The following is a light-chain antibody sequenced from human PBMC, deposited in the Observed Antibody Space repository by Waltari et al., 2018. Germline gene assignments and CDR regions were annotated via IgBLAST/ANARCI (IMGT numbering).Light chain of an antibody. J-gene: IGKJ4*01. Sequence: EIVLTQSPATLSLSPGERATLSCRASQSVSSYVAWYQQKPCQAPRLLIYDASNRATGIPARFSGSGSGTDFTLTISSLEPEDFAVYYCQQRSNWPPFFGGGTKVEIK. CDR2: DAS. CDR3: QQRSNWPPF. CDR1: QSVSSY. V-gene: IGKV3-11*01.